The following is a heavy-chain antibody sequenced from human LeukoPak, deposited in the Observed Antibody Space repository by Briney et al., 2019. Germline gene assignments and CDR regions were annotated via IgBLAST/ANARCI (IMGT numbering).Heavy chain of an antibody. CDR2: INHSGST. CDR3: ARAEVAFDI. CDR1: GGSFSGYY. J-gene: IGHJ3*02. Sequence: PSETLSLTCAVYGGSFSGYYWSWIRQPPRKGLEWIGEINHSGSTNYNPSLKGRVPISVDTSKNQFSLKLSSVTAADTAVYYCARAEVAFDIWGQGTIVTVSS. V-gene: IGHV4-34*01.